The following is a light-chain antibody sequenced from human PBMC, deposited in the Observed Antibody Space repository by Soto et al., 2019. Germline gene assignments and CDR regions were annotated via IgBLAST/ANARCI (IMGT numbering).Light chain of an antibody. CDR2: DVS. Sequence: QSVLTQPASVSGSPGQSITISCTGTSSDVGGYNYVSWYQQHPGKAPKLMIYDVSNRPSGVSNRFSGSKSGNTASLTISGLQAEDEGDYYCSSYTSSSTLDVFGTGTKLTV. CDR3: SSYTSSSTLDV. CDR1: SSDVGGYNY. V-gene: IGLV2-14*03. J-gene: IGLJ1*01.